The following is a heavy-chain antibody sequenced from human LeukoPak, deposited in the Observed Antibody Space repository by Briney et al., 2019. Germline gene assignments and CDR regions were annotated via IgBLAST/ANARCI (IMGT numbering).Heavy chain of an antibody. CDR3: AINVLRFLEWPDY. CDR1: GGSFSGYY. Sequence: SETLSLTCAVYGGSFSGYYWSWLRQPPGKGLEWIGEINHSGSTNYNPSLKSRVTISVDTSKNQFSLKLSSVTAADTAVYYCAINVLRFLEWPDYWGQGTLVTVSS. CDR2: INHSGST. D-gene: IGHD3-3*01. V-gene: IGHV4-34*01. J-gene: IGHJ4*02.